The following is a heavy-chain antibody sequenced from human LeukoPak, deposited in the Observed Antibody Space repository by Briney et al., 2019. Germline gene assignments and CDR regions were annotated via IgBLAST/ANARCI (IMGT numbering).Heavy chain of an antibody. CDR3: ARDGRYMAYSFDI. J-gene: IGHJ3*02. V-gene: IGHV3-48*03. CDR2: ISSTGSAI. D-gene: IGHD3-16*02. Sequence: GPSLRLSCAASGPIFGSYEMGSGRQPGGKWRGWATYISSTGSAISYAHSSKGRFTISRDNPKNTLYLHMTSLPAQDTAVNYCARDGRYMAYSFDIWGQGTMVTVSS. CDR1: GPIFGSYE.